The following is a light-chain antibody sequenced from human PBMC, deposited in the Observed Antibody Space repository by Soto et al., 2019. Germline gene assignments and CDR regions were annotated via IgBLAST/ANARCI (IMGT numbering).Light chain of an antibody. Sequence: IQLTQSPSSLSASVGDRVTITCQTSQSINTHLCWYQQKPGKAPKLLIYDVSNLERGVPPRFSGSTSGAESTLTITGLQPDDLGTYYCQHTTDFTFGQGTKVDIK. J-gene: IGKJ2*01. CDR3: QHTTDFT. CDR1: QSINTH. V-gene: IGKV1D-13*01. CDR2: DVS.